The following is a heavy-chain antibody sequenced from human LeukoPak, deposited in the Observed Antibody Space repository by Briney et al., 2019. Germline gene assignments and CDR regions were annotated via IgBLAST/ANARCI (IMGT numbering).Heavy chain of an antibody. CDR1: GFTFSSYW. CDR2: IKQDGSEK. D-gene: IGHD7-27*01. V-gene: IGHV3-7*01. CDR3: ARNWGGSDY. J-gene: IGHJ4*02. Sequence: GGSLRLSCAASGFTFSSYWMSWVRQAPGKGLEWVANIKQDGSEKYYVDSVKGRFTISRDNAKNSLFLQMNSLRVEDTAAYYCARNWGGSDYWGQGTLVTVSS.